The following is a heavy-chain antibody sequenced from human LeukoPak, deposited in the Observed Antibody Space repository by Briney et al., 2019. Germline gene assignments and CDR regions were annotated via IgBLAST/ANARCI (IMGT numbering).Heavy chain of an antibody. J-gene: IGHJ6*03. CDR2: MYYSGST. CDR3: SGSYLYYYYYYMNV. D-gene: IGHD1-26*01. V-gene: IGHV4-59*03. Sequence: SETLSLTCTVSGGSISSYYWSWIRQPPGKGLEWFGYMYYSGSTNYNPSLKSRVTISVDTSKNQFSLKLSSVTAADTAVYYCSGSYLYYYYYYMNVWGKGTTVTISS. CDR1: GGSISSYY.